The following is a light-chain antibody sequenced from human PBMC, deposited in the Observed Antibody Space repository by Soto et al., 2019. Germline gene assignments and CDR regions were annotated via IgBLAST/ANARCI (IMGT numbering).Light chain of an antibody. V-gene: IGKV1-39*01. Sequence: DIQMTQSPSSLSASVGDRVTITCRASQSISSYLNWYQQKPGKATKLLIYAASSLQSGVPSRFSVSGSGTDFTRTISSLQPEDFATYYCQQSYSTTRTFGQGTKVEIK. CDR1: QSISSY. J-gene: IGKJ1*01. CDR2: AAS. CDR3: QQSYSTTRT.